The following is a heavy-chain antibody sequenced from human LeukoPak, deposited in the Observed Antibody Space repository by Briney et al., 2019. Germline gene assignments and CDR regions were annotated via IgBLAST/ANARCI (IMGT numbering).Heavy chain of an antibody. CDR3: AKVLESDDCSGYYLDAFDI. D-gene: IGHD3-22*01. V-gene: IGHV3-30-3*01. J-gene: IGHJ3*02. CDR1: GFTFSSYA. Sequence: PGRSLRLSCAASGFTFSSYAMHWVRQAPGKGLEWVAVISYDGSNKYYADSVKGRFTISRDNSKNTLYLQMNSLRAEDTAVYYCAKVLESDDCSGYYLDAFDIWGQGTMVTVSS. CDR2: ISYDGSNK.